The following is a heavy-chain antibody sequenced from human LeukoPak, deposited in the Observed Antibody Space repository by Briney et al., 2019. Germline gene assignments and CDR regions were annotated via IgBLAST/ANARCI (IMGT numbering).Heavy chain of an antibody. CDR2: IYYRVTS. D-gene: IGHD3-10*01. CDR1: GDSINTYY. J-gene: IGHJ4*02. V-gene: IGHV4-59*01. CDR3: ARAVGGDGSGSL. Sequence: SETLSLTCTVSGDSINTYYWSWIRQPPGKGLEWIGYIYYRVTSDYNPSLKSRVTMSVDMSTSQISLKLSSVTAADTAVYYCARAVGGDGSGSLWGPGTLITVSS.